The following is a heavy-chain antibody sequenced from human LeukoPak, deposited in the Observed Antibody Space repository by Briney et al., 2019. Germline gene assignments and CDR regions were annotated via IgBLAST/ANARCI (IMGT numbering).Heavy chain of an antibody. CDR1: GFTFSTYG. CDR3: AKSTRYSGYYFDY. J-gene: IGHJ4*02. Sequence: GGSLRLSCAASGFTFSTYGMSWVRQAPGKGLGWVSGISGSGGSTYYADSVKGRFTISGDNSKNTLYLQMNSLRAEDTAVYYCAKSTRYSGYYFDYWGQGTLVTVSS. V-gene: IGHV3-23*01. D-gene: IGHD3-22*01. CDR2: ISGSGGST.